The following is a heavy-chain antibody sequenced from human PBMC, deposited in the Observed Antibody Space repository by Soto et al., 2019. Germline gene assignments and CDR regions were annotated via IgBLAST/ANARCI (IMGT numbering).Heavy chain of an antibody. J-gene: IGHJ4*02. D-gene: IGHD5-18*01. CDR1: GVTVSSHY. Sequence: EVQLVESGGGLVQPGGSLRLSCAASGVTVSSHYMSWVRQAPGKGLEWVSVIYGGGSTYYADSVKGRFTIARDNSKNTLYLQMNSLRAEDTAVYYCARHGYNYGGGYFDYWGQGTLVTVSS. CDR2: IYGGGST. CDR3: ARHGYNYGGGYFDY. V-gene: IGHV3-66*04.